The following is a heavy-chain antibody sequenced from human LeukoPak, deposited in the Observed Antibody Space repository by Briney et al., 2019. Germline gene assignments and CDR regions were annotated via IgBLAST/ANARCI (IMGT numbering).Heavy chain of an antibody. CDR1: GFTFSSYW. D-gene: IGHD5-18*01. J-gene: IGHJ4*02. CDR3: ARVLGYSYGSDFDY. V-gene: IGHV3-7*01. Sequence: GGSLRLSCAASGFTFSSYWMSWVRQAPGKGLEWVANIKQDGSEKYYVDSVKGRFTISRDNAKNSLYLQMNSLRAEGTAVYYCARVLGYSYGSDFDYWGQGTLVTVSS. CDR2: IKQDGSEK.